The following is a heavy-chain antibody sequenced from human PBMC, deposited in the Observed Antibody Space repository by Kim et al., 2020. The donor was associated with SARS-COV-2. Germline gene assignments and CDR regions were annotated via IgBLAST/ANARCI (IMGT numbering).Heavy chain of an antibody. Sequence: GGSLRLSCAASGFSFSSYWMHWVRQVPGKGLVWVSRINGDGSDTDYADSVKGRFTISRDNAKKTLYLQMNSRRAEDTAVYYCAKKDCSGGSCAFAPWGQGTLVTVSS. V-gene: IGHV3-74*01. CDR2: INGDGSDT. CDR3: AKKDCSGGSCAFAP. D-gene: IGHD2-15*01. CDR1: GFSFSSYW. J-gene: IGHJ5*02.